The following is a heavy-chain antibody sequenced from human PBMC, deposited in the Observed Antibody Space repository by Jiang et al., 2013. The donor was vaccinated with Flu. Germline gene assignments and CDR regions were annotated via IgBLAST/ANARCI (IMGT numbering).Heavy chain of an antibody. CDR1: GDSVSTNAAT. J-gene: IGHJ4*02. CDR2: TYYRSRWYN. V-gene: IGHV6-1*01. CDR3: ARAALVGSSMVRIDS. Sequence: QTLSLTCDISGDSVSTNAATWNWIRQSPSRGLEWLGRTYYRSRWYNNYAESVKGRITIKTDTSKNQFSLQMNSVTPDDTAVYYCARAALVGSSMVRIDSWGQGPWSPSPQ. D-gene: IGHD4/OR15-4a*01.